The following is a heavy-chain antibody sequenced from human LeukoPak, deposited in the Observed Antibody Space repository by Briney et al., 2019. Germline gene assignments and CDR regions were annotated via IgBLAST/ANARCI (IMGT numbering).Heavy chain of an antibody. CDR2: ICYSGST. CDR1: GGSISSGDYY. CDR3: ARAMALDAFDI. D-gene: IGHD3-10*01. V-gene: IGHV4-61*08. J-gene: IGHJ3*02. Sequence: SQTLSLTCTVSGGSISSGDYYWSWIRQPPGKGLEWIGYICYSGSTNYNPSLKSRVTISVDTSKNQFSLKLSSVTAADTAVYYCARAMALDAFDIWGQGTMVTVSS.